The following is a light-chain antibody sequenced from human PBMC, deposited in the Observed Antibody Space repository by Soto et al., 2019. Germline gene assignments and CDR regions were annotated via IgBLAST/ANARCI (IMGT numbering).Light chain of an antibody. CDR2: GAS. CDR1: QSVSSSY. V-gene: IGKV3-20*01. CDR3: QQYGRPPRAT. J-gene: IGKJ5*01. Sequence: EIVLTQSPGTLSLSPGERATLSCRASQSVSSSYLAWYQQKPGQAPRLLIYGASSRATGIPDRFSGGGSGTDFTLSISKVEPEDFAVYYCQQYGRPPRATFGQGTRLEI.